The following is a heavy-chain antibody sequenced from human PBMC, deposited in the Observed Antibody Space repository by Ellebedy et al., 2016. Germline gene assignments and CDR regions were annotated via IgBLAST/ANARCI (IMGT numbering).Heavy chain of an antibody. CDR2: ITRNTDII. CDR3: AKGSAETSMVVDY. Sequence: SLKISXAASGFPFDDYAMHWVRQAPGKGLERISGITRNTDIIGYEDSVWGRFTISRDNAKNSLYLQMNNLRVEDTAVYYCAKGSAETSMVVDYWGQGTLVTVSS. V-gene: IGHV3-9*01. CDR1: GFPFDDYA. D-gene: IGHD5-18*01. J-gene: IGHJ4*02.